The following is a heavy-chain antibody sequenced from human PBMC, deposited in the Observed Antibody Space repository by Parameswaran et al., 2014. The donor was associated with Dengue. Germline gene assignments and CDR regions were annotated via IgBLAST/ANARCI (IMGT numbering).Heavy chain of an antibody. CDR3: ARESPTMIVVNQAFDI. D-gene: IGHD3-22*01. Sequence: WVRQAPGQGLEWMGIINPSGGSTSYAQKFQGRVTMTRDTSTSTVYMELSSLRSEDTAVYYCARESPTMIVVNQAFDIWGQGTMVTVSS. J-gene: IGHJ3*02. V-gene: IGHV1-46*01. CDR2: INPSGGST.